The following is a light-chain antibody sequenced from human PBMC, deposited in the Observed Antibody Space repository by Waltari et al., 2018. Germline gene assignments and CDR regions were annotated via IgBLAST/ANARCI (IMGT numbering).Light chain of an antibody. CDR3: SSHTTSSIWV. CDR2: EVS. Sequence: GTSSDVGGYNFVSWYQQDPGKAPKLMIYEVSNRPSGVSNRFSGSKSGNTASLTISGLQAEDEADYYCSSHTTSSIWVFGGGTKVTVL. J-gene: IGLJ3*02. V-gene: IGLV2-14*01. CDR1: SSDVGGYNF.